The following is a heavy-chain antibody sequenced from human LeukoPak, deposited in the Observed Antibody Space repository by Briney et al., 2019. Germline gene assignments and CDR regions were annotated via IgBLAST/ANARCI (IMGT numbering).Heavy chain of an antibody. Sequence: SVKVSCKASGYTFTSYGISWVRQAPGQGLEWMGGIIPIFGTANYAQKFQGRVTITADESTSTAYTELSSLRSEDTAVYYCARGVGAHIGSAFDYWGQGSLVTVSS. D-gene: IGHD1-26*01. CDR3: ARGVGAHIGSAFDY. V-gene: IGHV1-69*13. CDR1: GYTFTSYG. CDR2: IIPIFGTA. J-gene: IGHJ4*02.